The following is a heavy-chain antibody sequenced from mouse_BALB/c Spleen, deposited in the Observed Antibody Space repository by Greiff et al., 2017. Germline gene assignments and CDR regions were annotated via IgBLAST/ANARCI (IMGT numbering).Heavy chain of an antibody. D-gene: IGHD2-1*01. Sequence: VKLQESGAELVRPGTSVKISCKASGYTFTNYWLGWVKQRPGHGLEWIGDIYPGGGYTNYNEKFKGKATLTADTSSSTAYMQLSSLTSEDSAVYFCARFGDYCNFYYAMDYWGQGTSVTVSS. V-gene: IGHV1-63*02. J-gene: IGHJ4*01. CDR1: GYTFTNYW. CDR3: ARFGDYCNFYYAMDY. CDR2: IYPGGGYT.